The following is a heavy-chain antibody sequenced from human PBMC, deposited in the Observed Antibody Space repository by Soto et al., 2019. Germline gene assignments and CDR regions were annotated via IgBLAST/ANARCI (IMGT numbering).Heavy chain of an antibody. CDR2: INHSGST. CDR3: ARISSSSRTPYFDS. V-gene: IGHV4-34*01. J-gene: IGHJ4*02. CDR1: GGSFSGYY. Sequence: SGTLSLTCAVYGGSFSGYYWSWIRQPPGKGLEWIGEINHSGSTNYNPSLKSRVTISVDTSKNQFSLKLSSVTAADTSVYYCARISSSSRTPYFDSWGQGTLVTLSS. D-gene: IGHD6-13*01.